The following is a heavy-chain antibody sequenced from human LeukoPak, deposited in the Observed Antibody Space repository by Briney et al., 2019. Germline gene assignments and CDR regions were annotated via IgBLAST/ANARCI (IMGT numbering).Heavy chain of an antibody. CDR3: ARDLAGEWGNYFDY. CDR1: GGSIIGYY. CDR2: VHYSGST. Sequence: SETLSLTCTVSGGSIIGYYWNWVRHRPGRGLEWIGYVHYSGSTKYNSSLNNRVIISIDTSKNQLSLRLTSLTPADTAVYYCARDLAGEWGNYFDYWGQGIVVTVPS. J-gene: IGHJ4*02. D-gene: IGHD3-16*01. V-gene: IGHV4-59*12.